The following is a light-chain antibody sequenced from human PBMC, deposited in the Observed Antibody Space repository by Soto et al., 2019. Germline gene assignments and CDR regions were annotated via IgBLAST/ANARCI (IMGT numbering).Light chain of an antibody. J-gene: IGLJ3*02. V-gene: IGLV2-23*01. CDR1: STDVGTYKF. Sequence: QSVLTQPASVSGSPGQSITISCTGSSTDVGTYKFVSWYQHHPGKAPKLMIYEDSKRPSGVSNRFSGSKSGNTASLTISGLQAEDEADYYCCAYAGVVVFGGGTKVTVL. CDR2: EDS. CDR3: CAYAGVVV.